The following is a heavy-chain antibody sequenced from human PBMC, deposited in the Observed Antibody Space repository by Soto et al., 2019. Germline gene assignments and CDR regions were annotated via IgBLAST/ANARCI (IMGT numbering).Heavy chain of an antibody. V-gene: IGHV4-31*03. CDR2: IYYSGST. D-gene: IGHD5-18*01. Sequence: SETLSLTCTVSGGSISSGGYYWSWIRQHPGKGLEWIGYIYYSGSTYYNPSLKSRVTISVDTSKNQFSLKLSSVTAADTAVYYCARGEGRGYSYGSADYWGQGTLVTVSS. CDR3: ARGEGRGYSYGSADY. J-gene: IGHJ4*02. CDR1: GGSISSGGYY.